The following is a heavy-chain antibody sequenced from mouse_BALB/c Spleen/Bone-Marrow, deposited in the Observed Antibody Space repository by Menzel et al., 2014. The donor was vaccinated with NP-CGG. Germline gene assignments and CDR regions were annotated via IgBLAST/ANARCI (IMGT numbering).Heavy chain of an antibody. D-gene: IGHD2-13*01. V-gene: IGHV1S135*01. J-gene: IGHJ3*01. Sequence: EVKLQESGPELVTPGASVKVSCKASGYAFTSYNIYWVKQSHGKSLEWIGYIDPYNGGSNYNRKFKGKATLTVDKSSSTAYIHLNSLTSEDSAVYYCARDGDYSWFAYLGQGTLGTVSA. CDR3: ARDGDYSWFAY. CDR2: IDPYNGGS. CDR1: GYAFTSYN.